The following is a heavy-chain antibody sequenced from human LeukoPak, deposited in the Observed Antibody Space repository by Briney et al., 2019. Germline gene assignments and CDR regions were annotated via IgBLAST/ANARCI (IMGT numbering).Heavy chain of an antibody. D-gene: IGHD3-10*01. CDR1: GGSISSGGYY. V-gene: IGHV4-30-2*05. J-gene: IGHJ5*02. CDR2: IYHSGST. CDR3: ARSPHYGSGRWFDP. Sequence: PSQTLSLTCTVSGGSISSGGYYWSWIRQPPGKGLEWIGYIYHSGSTYYNPSLKSRVTISVDTSKNQLSLKLTSVTAADTAVYYCARSPHYGSGRWFDPWGLGILVTVSS.